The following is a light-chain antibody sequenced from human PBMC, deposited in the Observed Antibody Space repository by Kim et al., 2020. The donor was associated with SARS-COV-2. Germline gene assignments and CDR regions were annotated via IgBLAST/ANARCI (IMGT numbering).Light chain of an antibody. CDR3: QQSYKIPYT. Sequence: STSVGDRVTITCRASQSISSYLNWYQQKPGKAPNLLIYAASSLQSGVPSRFSGSGSGTDFTLTISSLQPEDCATYYCQQSYKIPYTFGQGTKLEIK. V-gene: IGKV1-39*01. CDR1: QSISSY. CDR2: AAS. J-gene: IGKJ2*01.